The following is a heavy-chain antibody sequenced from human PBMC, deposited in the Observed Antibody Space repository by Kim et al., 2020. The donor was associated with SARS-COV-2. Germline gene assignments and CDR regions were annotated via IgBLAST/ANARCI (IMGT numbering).Heavy chain of an antibody. V-gene: IGHV4-4*02. Sequence: SETLSLTCAVSGGSISSSNWWSWVRQPPGKGLEWIGEIYHSGSTNYNPSLKSRVTISVDKSKNQFSLTLRSVTAADTAVYYCARVGSEGWYFDLWGRGTLVTVSS. J-gene: IGHJ2*01. D-gene: IGHD3-10*01. CDR2: IYHSGST. CDR1: GGSISSSNW. CDR3: ARVGSEGWYFDL.